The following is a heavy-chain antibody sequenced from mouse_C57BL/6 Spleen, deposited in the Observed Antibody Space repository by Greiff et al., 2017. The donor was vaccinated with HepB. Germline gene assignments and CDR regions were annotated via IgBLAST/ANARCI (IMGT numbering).Heavy chain of an antibody. Sequence: VQLQQPGAELVKPGASVKLSCKASGYTFTSYWMHWVKQRPGQGLEWIGMIHPNSGSTNYSEKFKSKATLTVDKSSSTAYMQLSSLTSEDSAVYYCVPYYGSSSFAYWGQGTLVTVSA. V-gene: IGHV1-64*01. CDR2: IHPNSGST. J-gene: IGHJ3*01. CDR1: GYTFTSYW. D-gene: IGHD1-1*01. CDR3: VPYYGSSSFAY.